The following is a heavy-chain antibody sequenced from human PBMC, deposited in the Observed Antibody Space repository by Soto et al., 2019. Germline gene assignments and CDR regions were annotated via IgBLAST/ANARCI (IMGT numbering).Heavy chain of an antibody. D-gene: IGHD3-22*01. CDR1: GGSFSAYY. J-gene: IGHJ6*02. CDR3: ARTDRAIFYGMDV. CDR2: IDHSGST. Sequence: QVQLQQWGAGLLKPSETLSLTCAVYGGSFSAYYWSWIRQPPGKGLEWIGEIDHSGSTNYNPSLERRVTISVDTSKNQFSLKVSSVTAADTAVYHWARTDRAIFYGMDVWGQGTTVTVSS. V-gene: IGHV4-34*01.